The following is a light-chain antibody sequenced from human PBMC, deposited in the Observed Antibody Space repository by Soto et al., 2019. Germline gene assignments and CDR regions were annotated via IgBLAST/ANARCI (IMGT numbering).Light chain of an antibody. V-gene: IGKV3-15*01. J-gene: IGKJ1*01. Sequence: EIVLTQSPGTLSLSPGERATLSCRASQSVRSNLAWYQQKPGQAPRLLIYGASTRATGIPARFSGSGSGTEFTLTISSLQSEDFAVYYCQHYDSLRWTFGLGTKVDIK. CDR3: QHYDSLRWT. CDR1: QSVRSN. CDR2: GAS.